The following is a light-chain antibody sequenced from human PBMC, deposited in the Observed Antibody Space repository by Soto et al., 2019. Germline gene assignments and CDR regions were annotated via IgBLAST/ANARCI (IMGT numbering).Light chain of an antibody. CDR3: GAWDRIVSAYV. Sequence: QSVLTQPPSVSAAPGQKVTISCSGSSSNIGNDYVSWYQQLPGTAPKLLIYDNYKPPSGIPDRCSGSKSRTSGPLGIPGLQAGDEADYYCGAWDRIVSAYVFGTGSKLTVL. CDR2: DNY. CDR1: SSNIGNDY. J-gene: IGLJ1*01. V-gene: IGLV1-51*01.